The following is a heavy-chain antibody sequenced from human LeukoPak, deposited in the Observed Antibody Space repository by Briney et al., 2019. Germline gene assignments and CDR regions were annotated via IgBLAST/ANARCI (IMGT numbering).Heavy chain of an antibody. CDR2: IFYSGST. Sequence: LETLPLTCTVSGGSISSYYWSWIRQPPGKGLEWIGYIFYSGSTNYNPSLKSRVTISVDTSKNQFSLKLSSVTAADTAVYYCARDQNRAFDIWGQGTMVTVSS. J-gene: IGHJ3*02. CDR3: ARDQNRAFDI. V-gene: IGHV4-59*01. CDR1: GGSISSYY.